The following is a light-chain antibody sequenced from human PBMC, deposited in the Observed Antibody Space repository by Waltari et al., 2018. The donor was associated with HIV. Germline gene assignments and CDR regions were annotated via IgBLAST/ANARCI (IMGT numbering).Light chain of an antibody. Sequence: QSALTQPPSASGSPEQSVTLSCTGTRSDIGNYAYVSWYQQHPGKAPKLLIYEVDKPPSGVPDCFSGSKSGDTASLTISGLQAEDEADYYCYSYTTRSTWVFGTGTKVTVL. J-gene: IGLJ1*01. CDR1: RSDIGNYAY. CDR3: YSYTTRSTWV. CDR2: EVD. V-gene: IGLV2-8*01.